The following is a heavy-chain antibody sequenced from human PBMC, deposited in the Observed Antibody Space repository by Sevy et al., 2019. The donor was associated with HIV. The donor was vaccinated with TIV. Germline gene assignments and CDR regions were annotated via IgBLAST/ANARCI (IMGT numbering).Heavy chain of an antibody. CDR2: ISYDGSKK. J-gene: IGHJ4*02. D-gene: IGHD3-16*01. V-gene: IGHV3-30*18. Sequence: GGSLRLSCAASGFIFSNYAMHWVRQAPGKGLEWVAVISYDGSKKYYAASVKGRFTISRDNSKNTVYLQMNILRGEDADVYYYEQGFGISGDHESDRNNLPSLLDYWGQGTLVTVSS. CDR1: GFIFSNYA. CDR3: EQGFGISGDHESDRNNLPSLLDY.